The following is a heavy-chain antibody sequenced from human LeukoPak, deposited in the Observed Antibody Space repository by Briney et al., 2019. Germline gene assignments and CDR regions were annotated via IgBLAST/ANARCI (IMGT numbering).Heavy chain of an antibody. Sequence: GGSLRLSCAAPGFTLSTYDMNWVRQAPGKGLEWVSHISTTGTTVYYADAVLGRFTISRDNAKNSLYLQMNSLRAEDTAVHYCARGLTMGHFGGQGTLVTVSS. J-gene: IGHJ4*02. V-gene: IGHV3-48*03. CDR1: GFTLSTYD. CDR2: ISTTGTTV. CDR3: ARGLTMGHF. D-gene: IGHD4/OR15-4a*01.